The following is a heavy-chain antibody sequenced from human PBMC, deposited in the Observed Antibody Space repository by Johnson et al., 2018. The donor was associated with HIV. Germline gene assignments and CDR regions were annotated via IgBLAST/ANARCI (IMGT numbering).Heavy chain of an antibody. J-gene: IGHJ3*02. D-gene: IGHD4-17*01. Sequence: VHLVESGGGLVQPGGSLRLSCAASGFTFNNYWMTWVRQAPRKGLEWVANIKEDGSEKYYVDSVKGRFTISRDNVKNSLYLQMNSLRAEDTAVYYCVIDLAVTTYGACDIWGQGKMVTVSS. CDR3: VIDLAVTTYGACDI. CDR1: GFTFNNYW. V-gene: IGHV3-7*05. CDR2: IKEDGSEK.